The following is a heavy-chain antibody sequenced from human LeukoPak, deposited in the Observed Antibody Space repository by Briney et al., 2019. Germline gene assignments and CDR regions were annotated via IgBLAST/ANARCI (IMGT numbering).Heavy chain of an antibody. CDR1: GFTFSSYW. J-gene: IGHJ6*02. Sequence: GGSLRLSWAASGFTFSSYWMSWVRQAPGKGLEWVANIKQDGSEKYYVDSVKGRFTISRDNAKNSLYLQMNSLRAEDTAVYYCARLHPYSSSWHYYYYGMDVWGQGTTVTVSS. D-gene: IGHD6-13*01. CDR3: ARLHPYSSSWHYYYYGMDV. CDR2: IKQDGSEK. V-gene: IGHV3-7*01.